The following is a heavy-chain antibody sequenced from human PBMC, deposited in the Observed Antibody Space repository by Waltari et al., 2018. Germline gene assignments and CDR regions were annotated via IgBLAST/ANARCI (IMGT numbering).Heavy chain of an antibody. J-gene: IGHJ6*02. CDR3: ARDRTSPGYSCYYYYGMDV. CDR1: GFTFSSYS. CDR2: ISSSSSYI. Sequence: EVQLVESGGGLVKPGGSLRLSCAASGFTFSSYSMNWVRQAPGKGLEWVSSISSSSSYIYYADSVKGRFTISRDNAKNSLYLQMNSLRAEDTAVYYCARDRTSPGYSCYYYYGMDVWGQGTTVTVSS. D-gene: IGHD5-12*01. V-gene: IGHV3-21*01.